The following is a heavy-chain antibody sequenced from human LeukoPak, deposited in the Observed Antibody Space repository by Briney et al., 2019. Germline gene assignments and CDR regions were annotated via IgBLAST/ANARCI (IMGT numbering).Heavy chain of an antibody. V-gene: IGHV1-18*01. CDR3: ARERAATVNRFLDY. D-gene: IGHD4-11*01. CDR1: GYTFTSYG. CDR2: ISAYNGNT. Sequence: ASVKVSCKASGYTFTSYGISWVRQAPGQGLEWMGWISAYNGNTNYAQKLQGRVTMTTDTSTSTAYMELRSLRSDDTDVYYCARERAATVNRFLDYWGQGTLVTVSS. J-gene: IGHJ4*02.